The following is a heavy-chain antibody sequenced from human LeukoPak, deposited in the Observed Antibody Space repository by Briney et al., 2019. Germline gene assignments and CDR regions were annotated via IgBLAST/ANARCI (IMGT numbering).Heavy chain of an antibody. Sequence: GGSLRLSCAASGFTFSSYWMSWVRQAPGKGLERVANIKQDGSDKYYVDSVKGRFTISRDNAKNSLYLQMNSLRADDTALYYCARQYSSSWYALGYLDYWGQRTLVTVSS. V-gene: IGHV3-7*01. D-gene: IGHD6-13*01. J-gene: IGHJ4*02. CDR1: GFTFSSYW. CDR3: ARQYSSSWYALGYLDY. CDR2: IKQDGSDK.